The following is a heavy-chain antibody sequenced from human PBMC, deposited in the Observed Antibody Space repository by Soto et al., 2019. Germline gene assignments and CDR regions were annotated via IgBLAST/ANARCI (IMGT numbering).Heavy chain of an antibody. D-gene: IGHD4-4*01. J-gene: IGHJ3*02. CDR2: ILVASGGT. V-gene: IGHV1-58*01. CDR1: GFTFGNSA. CDR3: AAAVNKIYNKAPYAFEM. Sequence: QMQLVQSGPEVKKPGTSVRVSCKASGFTFGNSAVHWVRQARGQRLEWMGWILVASGGTNYAENFEERVTIAREMYTSTAYMELSSLRSEYTAVYFWAAAVNKIYNKAPYAFEMWGQGTLVTVSS.